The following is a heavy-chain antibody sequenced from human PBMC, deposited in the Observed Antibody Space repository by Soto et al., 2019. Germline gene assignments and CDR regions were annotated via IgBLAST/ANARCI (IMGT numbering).Heavy chain of an antibody. CDR2: IYYSGST. D-gene: IGHD1-1*01. CDR3: ASWGPNWNPRPVDY. J-gene: IGHJ4*02. CDR1: GGSISSYY. V-gene: IGHV4-59*08. Sequence: SETLSLTCTVSGGSISSYYWSWIRQPPGKGLEWIGYIYYSGSTNYNPSLKSRVTISVDTSKNQFSLKLSSVTAADTAVYYCASWGPNWNPRPVDYWGQGTLVTVSS.